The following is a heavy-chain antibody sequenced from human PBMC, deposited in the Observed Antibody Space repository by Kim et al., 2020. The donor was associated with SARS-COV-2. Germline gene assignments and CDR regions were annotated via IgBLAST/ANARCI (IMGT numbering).Heavy chain of an antibody. CDR2: MNPNLGNT. V-gene: IGHV1-8*01. D-gene: IGHD1-1*01. CDR3: ARRAPSPEYKYFAMDV. Sequence: ASVKVSCKASGYSFTGYDINWVRQATGQGLEWMGWMNPNLGNTGYVQKLQGRVTLTWDTSIRTAYMELSSLKSEDTAVYYCARRAPSPEYKYFAMDVWGQ. CDR1: GYSFTGYD. J-gene: IGHJ6*02.